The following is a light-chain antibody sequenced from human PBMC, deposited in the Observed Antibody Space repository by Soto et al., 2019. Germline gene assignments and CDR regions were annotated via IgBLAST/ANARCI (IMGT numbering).Light chain of an antibody. J-gene: IGLJ3*02. CDR1: SSNIGAGYD. V-gene: IGLV1-40*01. CDR2: GNN. Sequence: QPVLTQPPSVSGAPGQRVTISCTGSSSNIGAGYDVHWYQQLPGTAPKLLIYGNNNRPSGVPDRFSGSKSGTSASLAITGLQPEDEADYYCQSYDSSLSGVFGGGTKLTVL. CDR3: QSYDSSLSGV.